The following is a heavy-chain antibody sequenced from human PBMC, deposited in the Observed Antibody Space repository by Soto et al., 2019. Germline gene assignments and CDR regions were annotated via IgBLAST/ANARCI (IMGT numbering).Heavy chain of an antibody. J-gene: IGHJ4*02. CDR1: GGSFSTYY. D-gene: IGHD3-16*02. Sequence: TSETLSLTSTVSGGSFSTYYWSWIRQPPGKGLEWIGYIYYGGSTNYNPSLKSRVTISVDTSKNQFSLKLTSVTAADTAVYYCGRAGRDYDSIWGSYHFDYWGQGTLVTVSS. V-gene: IGHV4-59*01. CDR2: IYYGGST. CDR3: GRAGRDYDSIWGSYHFDY.